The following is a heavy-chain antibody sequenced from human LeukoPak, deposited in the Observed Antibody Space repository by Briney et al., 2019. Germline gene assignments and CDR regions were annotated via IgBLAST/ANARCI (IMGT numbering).Heavy chain of an antibody. J-gene: IGHJ4*02. V-gene: IGHV3-30-3*01. CDR1: GFTFISYA. D-gene: IGHD2-15*01. CDR2: ISYDGSNK. CDR3: ARDRGYCRGGRCYSNYFDL. Sequence: GGSLRLSCAASGFTFISYAMHWVRQAPGKGLEWVAVISYDGSNKYYADSVKGRFTISRDNSKNTVYLQMNSLRAEDTAVYFCARDRGYCRGGRCYSNYFDLWGQGTLVTVSS.